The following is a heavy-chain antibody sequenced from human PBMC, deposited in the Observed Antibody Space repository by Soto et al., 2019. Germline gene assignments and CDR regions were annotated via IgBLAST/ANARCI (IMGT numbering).Heavy chain of an antibody. CDR2: ISHSGST. J-gene: IGHJ4*02. D-gene: IGHD5-18*01. CDR3: AREYTYGSNFFDC. CDR1: GGSISSAAYY. V-gene: IGHV4-31*03. Sequence: QVQLQESGPGLVKPSQTLSLTCTVSGGSISSAAYYWSWIRQHPGKGLEWIGYISHSGSTYYNPSLKSRVIISLDTSKNQFPLSLTSVTAADTAVYYCAREYTYGSNFFDCWGQGALVTVSS.